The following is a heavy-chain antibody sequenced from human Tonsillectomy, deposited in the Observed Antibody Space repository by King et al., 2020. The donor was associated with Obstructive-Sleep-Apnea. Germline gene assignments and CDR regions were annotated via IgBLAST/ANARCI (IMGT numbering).Heavy chain of an antibody. J-gene: IGHJ4*02. CDR2: IYPGDSDT. Sequence: QLVQSGAEVKKPGESLKISCKGSGYSFTNKWIIWVRQMPGKGLEWMGVIYPGDSDTRYSPSFQGQVTISVDRSISTAYLQWGSLKASDTAMYFCARAGIAVAGSWGIDYWGQGSLVTVSS. D-gene: IGHD6-19*01. V-gene: IGHV5-51*01. CDR3: ARAGIAVAGSWGIDY. CDR1: GYSFTNKW.